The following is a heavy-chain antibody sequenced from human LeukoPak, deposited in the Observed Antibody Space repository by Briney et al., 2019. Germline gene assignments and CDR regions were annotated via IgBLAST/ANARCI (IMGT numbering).Heavy chain of an antibody. D-gene: IGHD3-10*02. CDR3: AELGITMIGGV. CDR2: ISSSGRTI. Sequence: PGGSLRLSCAVSGFTFSSYEMNWVRQAPGKGLEWVSYISSSGRTIYHADSVKGRFTISRDNAKNSLYLQMSSLRAEDTAVYYCAELGITMIGGVWGKGTTVTISS. V-gene: IGHV3-48*03. J-gene: IGHJ6*04. CDR1: GFTFSSYE.